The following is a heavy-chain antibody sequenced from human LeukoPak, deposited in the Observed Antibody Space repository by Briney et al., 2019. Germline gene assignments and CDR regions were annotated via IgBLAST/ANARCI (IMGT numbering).Heavy chain of an antibody. D-gene: IGHD5-24*01. V-gene: IGHV3-21*01. J-gene: IGHJ4*02. CDR3: ARDRARDGYNLYY. Sequence: PGGSLRPSCAASGFTFSSYSMNWVRQAPGKGLEWVSSISSSSSYIYYADSVKGRFTISRDNAKNSLYLQMNSLRAEDTAVYYCARDRARDGYNLYYWGQGTLVTVSS. CDR1: GFTFSSYS. CDR2: ISSSSSYI.